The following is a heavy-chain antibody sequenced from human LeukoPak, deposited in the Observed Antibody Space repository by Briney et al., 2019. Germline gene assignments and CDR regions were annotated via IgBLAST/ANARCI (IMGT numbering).Heavy chain of an antibody. D-gene: IGHD5-18*01. J-gene: IGHJ4*02. CDR3: ATYTTMVSGYFDY. Sequence: SETLSLTCTGLISVRCWSWIRQPAGKGLEWIGRVYADGTTKYNPSLKSRVTMSLDTSKNQISLTLSSVTAADTAVYYCATYTTMVSGYFDYWGQGTLVTVSS. CDR2: VYADGTT. CDR1: LISVRC. V-gene: IGHV4-4*07.